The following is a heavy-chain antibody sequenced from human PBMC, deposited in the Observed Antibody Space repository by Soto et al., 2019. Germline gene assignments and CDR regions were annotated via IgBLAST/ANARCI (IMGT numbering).Heavy chain of an antibody. J-gene: IGHJ6*02. CDR1: GGSISSYY. D-gene: IGHD3-10*01. CDR3: AMARPGNYYYYYGMDV. Sequence: SETLSLTCTVSGGSISSYYWSWIRQPPGKGLEWIGYIYYSGSTNYNPSLKSRVTISVDTSKNQFSLKLSSVTAADTAVYYCAMARPGNYYYYYGMDVWGQGTTVTVTS. CDR2: IYYSGST. V-gene: IGHV4-59*01.